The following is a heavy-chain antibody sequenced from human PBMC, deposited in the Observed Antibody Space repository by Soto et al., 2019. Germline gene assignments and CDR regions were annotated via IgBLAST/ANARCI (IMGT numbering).Heavy chain of an antibody. J-gene: IGHJ4*02. Sequence: SETLSLTCTVSGGSISSYYWSWIRQPPGKGLEWIGYIYYSGSTNYNPSLKSRVTISVDTSKNQFSLKLSSVTAADTAVYYCAGGLRFLANYWGQGTLVTVSS. D-gene: IGHD3-3*01. V-gene: IGHV4-59*08. CDR3: AGGLRFLANY. CDR1: GGSISSYY. CDR2: IYYSGST.